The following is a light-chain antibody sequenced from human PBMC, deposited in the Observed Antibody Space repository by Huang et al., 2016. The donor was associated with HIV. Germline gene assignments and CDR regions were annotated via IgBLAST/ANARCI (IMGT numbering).Light chain of an antibody. J-gene: IGKJ4*01. V-gene: IGKV3-15*01. CDR2: GAS. CDR3: QQYNNWPPST. Sequence: IVMTQSPATLSVSPGERATLSCRASQSIINNLAWYQQKPGQAPRLLIYGASTRASGIPARFSGSGSGTEFMLTISRLQSEDFAVYYCQQYNNWPPSTFGGGTKVEIK. CDR1: QSIINN.